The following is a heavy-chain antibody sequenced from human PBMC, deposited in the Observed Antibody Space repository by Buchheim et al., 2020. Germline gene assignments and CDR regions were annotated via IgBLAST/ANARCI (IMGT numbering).Heavy chain of an antibody. V-gene: IGHV4-39*01. D-gene: IGHD1-1*01. CDR1: GVSISSSGYS. J-gene: IGHJ4*02. CDR2: IYYSGST. CDR3: ARHASNFIIDY. Sequence: QLQLQESGPGLAKPSETLTLTCTVSGVSISSSGYSWDWIRQPPGKGLEWIGSIYYSGSTYYNPSLKSRVTKSVDTSKNQVSLRLSPVTAADTAVYYCARHASNFIIDYWGQGTL.